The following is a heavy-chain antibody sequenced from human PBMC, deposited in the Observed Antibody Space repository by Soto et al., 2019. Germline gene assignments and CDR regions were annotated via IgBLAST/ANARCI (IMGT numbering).Heavy chain of an antibody. CDR2: IYYSGST. CDR3: ARLRVGHYYYGMDV. V-gene: IGHV4-39*01. CDR1: GGSISSSSYY. J-gene: IGHJ6*02. D-gene: IGHD1-26*01. Sequence: SETLSLTCTITGGSISSSSYYWGWIRKPPGKGLEWIGSIYYSGSTYYNPSLKSRVTISVDTSKNQFSLKLSSVTAADTAVYYCARLRVGHYYYGMDVWGQGTTVT.